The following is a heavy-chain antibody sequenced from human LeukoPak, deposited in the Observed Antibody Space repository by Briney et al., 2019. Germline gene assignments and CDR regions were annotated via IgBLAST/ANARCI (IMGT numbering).Heavy chain of an antibody. V-gene: IGHV3-7*01. J-gene: IGHJ5*02. CDR3: ARIVLVAARSFDP. D-gene: IGHD6-6*01. Sequence: GGSLRLSCAASGFTFSSYWMSWVRQAPGKGLEWVANIKQDGSEKYYVDSVKGRVTISRDNAKNSLYLQMNSLRAEDTAVYYCARIVLVAARSFDPWGQGTLVTVSS. CDR1: GFTFSSYW. CDR2: IKQDGSEK.